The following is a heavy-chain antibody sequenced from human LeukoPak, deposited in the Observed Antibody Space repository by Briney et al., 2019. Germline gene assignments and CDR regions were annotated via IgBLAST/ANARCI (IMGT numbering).Heavy chain of an antibody. J-gene: IGHJ3*02. Sequence: GASVKISCKASGYTFTGYYMHWVRQAPGQGLEWMGWINPNSGGTNYAQKFQGRVTMTRDTSISTAYMELSRLRSDDTAVYYCARNGILWFGHFPDAFDIWGQGTMVTVSS. CDR3: ARNGILWFGHFPDAFDI. CDR2: INPNSGGT. D-gene: IGHD3-10*01. CDR1: GYTFTGYY. V-gene: IGHV1-2*02.